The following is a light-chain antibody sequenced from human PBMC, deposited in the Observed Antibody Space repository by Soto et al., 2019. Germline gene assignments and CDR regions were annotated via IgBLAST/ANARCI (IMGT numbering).Light chain of an antibody. CDR2: GAS. CDR1: QRVSSN. Sequence: IVSTRSPGALSFFPGERPTLPCGASQRVSSNVAWYQQKPGQAPRLLIYGASTRATGIPARFSGSGSGTEFTLTISSLQSEDFAVYYCQQYNNSPKTFGQGTKGDI. CDR3: QQYNNSPKT. J-gene: IGKJ1*01. V-gene: IGKV3-15*01.